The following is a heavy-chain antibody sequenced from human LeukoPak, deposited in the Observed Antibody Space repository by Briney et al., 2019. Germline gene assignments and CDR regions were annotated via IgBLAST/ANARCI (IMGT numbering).Heavy chain of an antibody. CDR2: IYYSGST. Sequence: SETLSLTCTVSGGSISSYYWSWIRQPPGKGLEWIGYIYYSGSTNYNPSLKSRVTISVDTSKNQFSLKLSSVTAADTAVYFCARDGVRVTYTSGWYYFDCWGQGTLVTVSS. V-gene: IGHV4-59*01. CDR3: ARDGVRVTYTSGWYYFDC. J-gene: IGHJ4*02. D-gene: IGHD6-19*01. CDR1: GGSISSYY.